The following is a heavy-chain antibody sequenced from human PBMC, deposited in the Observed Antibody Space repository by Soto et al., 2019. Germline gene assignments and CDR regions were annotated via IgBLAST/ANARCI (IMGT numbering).Heavy chain of an antibody. J-gene: IGHJ6*02. CDR1: GFTFSNYG. Sequence: PGGSLRLSCAASGFTFSNYGMHWVRQAPGKGLEWVAVIWYDGSSKYYADSVKGRFTISRDNSKNTLNLQMNSLRAEDTAVYYCARDPGALEYCSSTSCYPYYYGMAVWGQGTTVTVSS. CDR3: ARDPGALEYCSSTSCYPYYYGMAV. D-gene: IGHD2-2*01. V-gene: IGHV3-33*01. CDR2: IWYDGSSK.